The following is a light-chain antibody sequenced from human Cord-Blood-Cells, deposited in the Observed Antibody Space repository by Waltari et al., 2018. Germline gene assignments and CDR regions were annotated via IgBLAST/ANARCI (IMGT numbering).Light chain of an antibody. CDR2: AAS. Sequence: DIQMTQSSSSLSASVGDRVTITCRASQSICSYLNWYQQKPGKAPKLLIYAASSLQSGVPSRFSGSGSGTDFTLTISSLQPEDFATYYCQQSYSTPFTFGPGTKVDIK. CDR1: QSICSY. CDR3: QQSYSTPFT. J-gene: IGKJ3*01. V-gene: IGKV1-39*01.